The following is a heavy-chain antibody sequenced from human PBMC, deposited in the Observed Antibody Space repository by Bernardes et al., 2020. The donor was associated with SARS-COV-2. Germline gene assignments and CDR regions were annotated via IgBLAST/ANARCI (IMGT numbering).Heavy chain of an antibody. J-gene: IGHJ4*02. CDR1: GFTFSSYA. Sequence: GESLYLSCAASGFTFSSYAMHWVRQAPGKGLEWVAVISYDGRNKYYADSVKGRFTISRDNSKNTLYLQMNSLRAEDTAVYYCARSQGGYDFWTGAGRVYYFDYWGQGTLVTVSA. CDR2: ISYDGRNK. CDR3: ARSQGGYDFWTGAGRVYYFDY. V-gene: IGHV3-30*04. D-gene: IGHD3-3*01.